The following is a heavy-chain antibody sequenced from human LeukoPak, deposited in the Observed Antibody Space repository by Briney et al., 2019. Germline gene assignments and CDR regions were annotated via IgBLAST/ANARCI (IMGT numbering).Heavy chain of an antibody. Sequence: GKSLRLSCAASGFTFSSYAMHWVRQAPGKGLEWVAVISYDGSNKYYADSVKGRFTISRDNSKNTLYLQMNSLRAEDTAVYYCARDLSVVPAFPFDPWGQGTLVTVSS. CDR3: ARDLSVVPAFPFDP. CDR2: ISYDGSNK. V-gene: IGHV3-30-3*01. J-gene: IGHJ5*02. CDR1: GFTFSSYA. D-gene: IGHD2-2*01.